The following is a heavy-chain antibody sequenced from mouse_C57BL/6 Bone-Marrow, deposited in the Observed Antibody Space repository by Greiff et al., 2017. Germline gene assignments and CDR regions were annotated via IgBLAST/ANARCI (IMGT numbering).Heavy chain of an antibody. CDR1: GFSLTSYG. V-gene: IGHV2-6-1*01. CDR3: ARHGPSRESYAMDY. CDR2: IWSDGST. J-gene: IGHJ4*01. D-gene: IGHD1-2*01. Sequence: VQRVESGPGLVAPSQSLSITCTVSGFSLTSYGVHWVRQPPGKGLEWLVVIWSDGSTTYNSALKSRLSISKDNSKTQVFLKMNSLQTDDTAVYYCARHGPSRESYAMDYWGQGTSVTVSS.